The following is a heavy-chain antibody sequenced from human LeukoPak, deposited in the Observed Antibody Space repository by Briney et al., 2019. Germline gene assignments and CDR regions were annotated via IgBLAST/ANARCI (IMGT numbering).Heavy chain of an antibody. CDR3: ARAGDYHGSGSYGPGGGDYFDY. J-gene: IGHJ4*02. CDR2: INPRGGST. D-gene: IGHD3-10*01. CDR1: GYTFTSHF. Sequence: ASVKVSCKASGYTFTSHFMHWVRQAPGQGLEWMGIINPRGGSTGYTQKFQGRVTMTRDTSTSTVYMELSSLRSEDTAVYYCARAGDYHGSGSYGPGGGDYFDYWGQGTLVTVSS. V-gene: IGHV1-46*01.